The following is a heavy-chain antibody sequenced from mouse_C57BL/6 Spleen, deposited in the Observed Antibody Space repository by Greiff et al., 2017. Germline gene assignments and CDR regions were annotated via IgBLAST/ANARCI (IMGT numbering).Heavy chain of an antibody. CDR3: TRSSYYYGSSYYFDY. D-gene: IGHD1-1*01. CDR2: IYPGNSDT. Sequence: VQLQQSGTVLARPGASVKMSCKTSGYTFTSYWMHWVKQRPGQGLEWIGAIYPGNSDTSYNQKFKGKAKLTAVPSASTAYMELSSLTNEDSAVYYCTRSSYYYGSSYYFDYWGQGTTLTVSS. V-gene: IGHV1-5*01. J-gene: IGHJ2*01. CDR1: GYTFTSYW.